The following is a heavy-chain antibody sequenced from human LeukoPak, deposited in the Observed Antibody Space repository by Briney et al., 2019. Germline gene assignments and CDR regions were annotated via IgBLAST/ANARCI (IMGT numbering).Heavy chain of an antibody. CDR3: ARDLVGSSWSSANWFDP. D-gene: IGHD6-13*01. J-gene: IGHJ5*02. V-gene: IGHV4-39*07. CDR2: IYYSGST. CDR1: GGSISSSSYY. Sequence: SETLSLTCTVSGGSISSSSYYWGWIRQPPGKGLEWIGSIYYSGSTYYNPSLKSRVTISVDTSKNQFSLKLSSVTAADTAVYYCARDLVGSSWSSANWFDPWGQGTLVTVSS.